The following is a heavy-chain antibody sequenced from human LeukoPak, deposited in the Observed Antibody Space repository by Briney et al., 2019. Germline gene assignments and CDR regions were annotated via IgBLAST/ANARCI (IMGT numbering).Heavy chain of an antibody. CDR1: GGSFRTYP. J-gene: IGHJ6*02. D-gene: IGHD5-18*01. Sequence: ASVKVSCKASGGSFRTYPISWVRQAPGHRLDWMGWFDTANGNTQYSQKFQGRVTITRDTSASTAYMELSSLRSEDTAVYYCARGVGYNFGLYYYYGMDVWGQGTTVTVSS. CDR3: ARGVGYNFGLYYYYGMDV. CDR2: FDTANGNT. V-gene: IGHV1-3*04.